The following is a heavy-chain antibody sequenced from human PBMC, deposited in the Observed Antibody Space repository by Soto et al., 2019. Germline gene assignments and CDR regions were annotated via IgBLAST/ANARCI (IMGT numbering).Heavy chain of an antibody. CDR2: INPNSGGT. D-gene: IGHD6-19*01. Sequence: QVQLVQSGAEVKKPGASVKVSCKASGYTFTGYYMHWVRQAPGQGLEWMGWINPNSGGTNYAQKFQGWVTMTRDTSISTAYMERSRLRSDDTAVYYCARAAQVAVAARYALGYWGQGTLVTVSS. CDR1: GYTFTGYY. CDR3: ARAAQVAVAARYALGY. V-gene: IGHV1-2*04. J-gene: IGHJ4*02.